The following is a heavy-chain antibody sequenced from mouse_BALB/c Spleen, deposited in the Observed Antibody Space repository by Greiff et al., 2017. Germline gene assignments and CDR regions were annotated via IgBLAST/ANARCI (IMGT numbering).Heavy chain of an antibody. CDR1: GFNIKDTY. D-gene: IGHD1-1*01. CDR3: ASCYYGSSYAMDY. V-gene: IGHV14-3*02. CDR2: IDPANGNT. Sequence: VHVKQSGAELVKPGASVKLSCTASGFNIKDTYMHWVKQRPEQGLEWIGRIDPANGNTKYDPKFQGKATITADTSSNTAYLQLSSLTSEDTAVYYCASCYYGSSYAMDYWGQGTSVTVSS. J-gene: IGHJ4*01.